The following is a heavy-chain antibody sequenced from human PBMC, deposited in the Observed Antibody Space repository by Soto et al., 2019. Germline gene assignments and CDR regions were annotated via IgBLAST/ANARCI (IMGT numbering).Heavy chain of an antibody. V-gene: IGHV3-21*01. Sequence: PGGSLRLSCAASGFTFRSFTMNWVRQAPGKGLEWVSTISSNSAYIYYTDALRGRFTISRDNAKNSLHLHMNSLRAEDTAVYYCTRDASRDSSARGWFDPWGPGTLVTVSS. CDR2: ISSNSAYI. D-gene: IGHD6-13*01. J-gene: IGHJ5*02. CDR1: GFTFRSFT. CDR3: TRDASRDSSARGWFDP.